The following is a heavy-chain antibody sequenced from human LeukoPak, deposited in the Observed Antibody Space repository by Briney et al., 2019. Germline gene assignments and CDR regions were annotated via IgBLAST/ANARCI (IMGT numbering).Heavy chain of an antibody. CDR2: ISSGGTTT. Sequence: GGSLRLSCAASGFTFSDSYMSWIRQAPGKGLEWVSYISSGGTTTYYADSVKGRFTISRDNAKNSLYLQMNSLRAEDTAVYYCARGRGSGHKENWFDPWGQGTLVTVSS. CDR1: GFTFSDSY. CDR3: ARGRGSGHKENWFDP. D-gene: IGHD6-19*01. J-gene: IGHJ5*02. V-gene: IGHV3-11*01.